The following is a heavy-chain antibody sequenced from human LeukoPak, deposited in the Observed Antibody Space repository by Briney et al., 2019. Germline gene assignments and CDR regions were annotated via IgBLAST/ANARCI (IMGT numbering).Heavy chain of an antibody. CDR1: GGSISSGGHY. D-gene: IGHD4-11*01. V-gene: IGHV4-61*02. J-gene: IGHJ4*02. Sequence: PSETLSLTCTVSGGSISSGGHYWSWIRQPAGKGLEYLGRIYSTGSTNYNPSLKSRVTISVDTSKNQFSLKLSSVTAADTAVYYCARRHDYSNSFDYWGQGTLVTVSS. CDR3: ARRHDYSNSFDY. CDR2: IYSTGST.